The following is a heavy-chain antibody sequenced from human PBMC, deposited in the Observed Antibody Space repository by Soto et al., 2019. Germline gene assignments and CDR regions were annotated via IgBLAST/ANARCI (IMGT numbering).Heavy chain of an antibody. CDR2: IIPIFGTA. V-gene: IGHV1-69*13. CDR3: ARDNCISTSCYHYYYGMEV. CDR1: GGTFSSYA. J-gene: IGHJ6*01. Sequence: SVKVSCKASGGTFSSYAISWVRQAPGQGLEWMGGIIPIFGTANYAQKFQGRVTITADESTSTAYMELSSLRSEDTAVYYCARDNCISTSCYHYYYGMEVWGQGTTVTVSS. D-gene: IGHD2-2*01.